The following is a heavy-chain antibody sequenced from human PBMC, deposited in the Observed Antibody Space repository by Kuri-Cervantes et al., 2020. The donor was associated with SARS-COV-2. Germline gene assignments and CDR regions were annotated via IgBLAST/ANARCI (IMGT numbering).Heavy chain of an antibody. CDR1: GFTFSSYA. V-gene: IGHV3-23*01. CDR2: ISGSGVST. CDR3: ARDHSVYCSSTSCPSFDY. Sequence: GGSLRLSCAASGFTFSSYAMSWVRQAPGKGLEWVSAISGSGVSTYYADSVKGRFTISRDNSKNTLYLQMNSLRAEDTAVYYCARDHSVYCSSTSCPSFDYWGQGTLVTVSS. J-gene: IGHJ4*02. D-gene: IGHD2-2*01.